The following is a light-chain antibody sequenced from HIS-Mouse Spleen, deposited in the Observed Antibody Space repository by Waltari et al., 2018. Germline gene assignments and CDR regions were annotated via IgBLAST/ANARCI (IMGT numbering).Light chain of an antibody. Sequence: DIQLTQSPSFLSASVGDRVTITCRASQGISSYLAWYPQKPGKAPKRLIYAASTLQSGVPSRFSGSGSGTEFTLTISSLQPEDFATYYCQQLNSYPPTFGQGTKVEIK. J-gene: IGKJ1*01. V-gene: IGKV1-9*01. CDR2: AAS. CDR3: QQLNSYPPT. CDR1: QGISSY.